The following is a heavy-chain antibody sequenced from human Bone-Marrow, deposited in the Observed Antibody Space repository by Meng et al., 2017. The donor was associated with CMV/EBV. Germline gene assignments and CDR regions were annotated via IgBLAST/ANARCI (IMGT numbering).Heavy chain of an antibody. CDR2: INPSGGST. D-gene: IGHD2-2*01. Sequence: ASVKVSCKASGYTFTTYYIHWVRQAPGQGLEWMGIINPSGGSTSDAQTFQGRVTMTRDTSSSTVYMELSSLRSDDTAVYYCARSQPAAGLNYYHYFGMDVWGQGTTVTVSS. J-gene: IGHJ6*02. CDR1: GYTFTTYY. V-gene: IGHV1-46*01. CDR3: ARSQPAAGLNYYHYFGMDV.